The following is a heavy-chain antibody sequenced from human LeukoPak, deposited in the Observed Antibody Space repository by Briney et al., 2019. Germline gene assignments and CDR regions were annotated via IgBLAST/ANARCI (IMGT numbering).Heavy chain of an antibody. CDR3: ARPNIYGSGSFDY. Sequence: GESLKISCEGSGYSFTSYWIGWVRQMPGKGLEWMGIIYPDDSDTRYSPSFQGQVTISADKSISTAYLQWSSLKASDTAMYYCARPNIYGSGSFDYWGQGTLVTVSS. J-gene: IGHJ4*02. CDR2: IYPDDSDT. CDR1: GYSFTSYW. V-gene: IGHV5-51*01. D-gene: IGHD3-10*01.